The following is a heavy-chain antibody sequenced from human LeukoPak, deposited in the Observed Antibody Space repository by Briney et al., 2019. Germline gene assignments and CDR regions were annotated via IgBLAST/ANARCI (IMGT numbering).Heavy chain of an antibody. CDR2: ISGSGGST. CDR3: ARHLSGITGYTYGRGIDY. Sequence: GGSLRLSCAASGFTFNNFAMSWVRQAPGKGLEWVSAISGSGGSTYYADSVKGRFTISRDNSKNTLYLQMNSLRAEDTAVYYCARHLSGITGYTYGRGIDYWGQGTLVTVSS. CDR1: GFTFNNFA. D-gene: IGHD5-18*01. J-gene: IGHJ4*02. V-gene: IGHV3-23*01.